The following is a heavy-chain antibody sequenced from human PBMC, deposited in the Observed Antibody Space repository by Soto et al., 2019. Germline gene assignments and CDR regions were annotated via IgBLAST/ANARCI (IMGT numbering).Heavy chain of an antibody. Sequence: SETLSLTCAVSGVSISSGNWWTWVRQTPQRGLEYIGEIFHDGTANYYPSFERRVAISVDTSKNQFSLKLTSVTAADTAIYFCARLVYDTRLNYMYFDFWGQGALGTVSS. CDR2: IFHDGTA. CDR1: GVSISSGNW. CDR3: ARLVYDTRLNYMYFDF. D-gene: IGHD3-10*01. J-gene: IGHJ4*02. V-gene: IGHV4-4*02.